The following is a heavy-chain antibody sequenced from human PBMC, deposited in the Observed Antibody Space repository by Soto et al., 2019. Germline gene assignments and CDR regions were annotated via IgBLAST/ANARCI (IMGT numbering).Heavy chain of an antibody. CDR2: INHLGSI. CDR3: ARGGISHWAYFYYMDV. Sequence: SETLSLTCVVSGGSLSDYFWSWIRQPPGMALEWIGEINHLGSINYNPSLKSRVTMSVDTSKNQFSLTLNSVTAADTATYYCARGGISHWAYFYYMDVWDRGATVTSP. J-gene: IGHJ6*03. D-gene: IGHD2-21*01. V-gene: IGHV4-34*01. CDR1: GGSLSDYF.